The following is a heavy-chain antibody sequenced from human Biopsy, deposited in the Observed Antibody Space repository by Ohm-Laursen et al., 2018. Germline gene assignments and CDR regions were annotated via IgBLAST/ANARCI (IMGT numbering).Heavy chain of an antibody. J-gene: IGHJ4*02. CDR1: GYTLTALS. D-gene: IGHD1-1*01. CDR3: AADINVWNVNY. Sequence: ASVKVSCKVPGYTLTALSMHWVRQAPGRGLEWMGGFAPENGKTIYAQKFQGRITMTEDTSTDTAYMELSSLRSEDTAVYYCAADINVWNVNYWGQGTQVTVSS. CDR2: FAPENGKT. V-gene: IGHV1-24*01.